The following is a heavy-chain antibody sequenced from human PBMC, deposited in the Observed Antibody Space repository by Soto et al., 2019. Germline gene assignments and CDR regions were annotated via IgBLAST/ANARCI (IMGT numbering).Heavy chain of an antibody. J-gene: IGHJ4*02. CDR2: IYYSGST. CDR1: GCTISSYY. CDR3: ARDRFGYSYGYEPPLWY. D-gene: IGHD5-18*01. V-gene: IGHV4-59*01. Sequence: SETLSLTCTVSGCTISSYYWSWIRQPTGKGLEWIGYIYYSGSTNYNPSLKSRVTISVDTSKNQFSLKLSSVTAADTAVYYCARDRFGYSYGYEPPLWYWGQGTLVTVSS.